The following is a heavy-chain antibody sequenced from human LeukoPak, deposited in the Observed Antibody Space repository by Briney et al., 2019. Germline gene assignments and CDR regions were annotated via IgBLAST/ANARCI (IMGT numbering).Heavy chain of an antibody. CDR2: IYHSGST. CDR3: ARGDYGGNSGAFDI. CDR1: GGSISSGGYY. V-gene: IGHV4-30-2*01. D-gene: IGHD4-23*01. Sequence: SETLSLTCTVSGGSISSGGYYWSWIRQPPGKGLEWIGYIYHSGSTYYNPSLKSRVTISVDRSKNQFSLKLSSVTAADTAVYYCARGDYGGNSGAFDIWGQGTMVTVSS. J-gene: IGHJ3*02.